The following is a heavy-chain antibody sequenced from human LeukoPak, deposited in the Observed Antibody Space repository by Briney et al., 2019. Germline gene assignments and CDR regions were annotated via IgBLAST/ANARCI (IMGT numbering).Heavy chain of an antibody. J-gene: IGHJ4*02. CDR2: IKEDGSQK. CDR1: GFTFSSYW. Sequence: GGSLRLSCAAYGFTFSSYWMTWVRQAPGKGLEWVANIKEDGSQKFYLDSVKGRFTISRDNAKNLLYLQMNSLRAEDTALYYCARNYFDAWGQGTLVTVSS. V-gene: IGHV3-7*01. CDR3: ARNYFDA.